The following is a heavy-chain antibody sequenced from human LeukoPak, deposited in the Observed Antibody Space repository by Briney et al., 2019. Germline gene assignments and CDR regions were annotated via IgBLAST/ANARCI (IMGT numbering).Heavy chain of an antibody. Sequence: PSETLSPTCTVSGASFSSYSCHWLRQPPGKGLEWIGYMYYSGSTDYNPSLKSRVTMSLDTSNNQFSLNLSSVTAADTAVYYCARGPTVTTDYWGQGILVTVSS. V-gene: IGHV4-59*01. CDR2: MYYSGST. CDR1: GASFSSYS. J-gene: IGHJ4*02. D-gene: IGHD4-17*01. CDR3: ARGPTVTTDY.